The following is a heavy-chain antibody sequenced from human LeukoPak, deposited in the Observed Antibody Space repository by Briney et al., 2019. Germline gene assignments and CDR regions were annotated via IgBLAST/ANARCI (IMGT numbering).Heavy chain of an antibody. V-gene: IGHV3-21*01. CDR2: ISSSSSYI. CDR1: GFTFSSYS. J-gene: IGHJ6*03. D-gene: IGHD3-10*01. Sequence: PGGSLRLSCAASGFTFSSYSMNWVRQAPGKGLEWVSSISSSSSYIYYADSVKGRFTISRDNAKNSLYLQMNSLRAEDTAVYYCARELSIAGRGYMDVWGKGTTVTVSS. CDR3: ARELSIAGRGYMDV.